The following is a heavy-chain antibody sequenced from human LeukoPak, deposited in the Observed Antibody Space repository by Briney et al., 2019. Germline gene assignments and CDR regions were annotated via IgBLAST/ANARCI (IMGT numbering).Heavy chain of an antibody. CDR2: INHSGST. CDR3: ARGGYTFDY. J-gene: IGHJ4*02. D-gene: IGHD2-2*02. CDR1: GGSFSGYY. V-gene: IGHV4-34*01. Sequence: SETLSLNCAVYGGSFSGYYWSWIRQPPGKGLEWIGEINHSGSTNYNPSLKSRVTISVDTSKNQFSLKLSSVTAADTAVYYCARGGYTFDYWGQGTLVTVSS.